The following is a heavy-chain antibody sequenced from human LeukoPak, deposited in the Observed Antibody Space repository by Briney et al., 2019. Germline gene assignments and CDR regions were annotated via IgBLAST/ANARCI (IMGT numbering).Heavy chain of an antibody. J-gene: IGHJ4*02. D-gene: IGHD1-26*01. Sequence: PGRSLRLSYAASGFTFSSYGMHWVRQAPGKGLEWVAVISYDGSNKYYADSVKGRFTISRDNSKNTLYLQMNSLRAEDTAVYYCASLVGAIPFDYWGQGTLVTVSS. CDR3: ASLVGAIPFDY. V-gene: IGHV3-30*03. CDR2: ISYDGSNK. CDR1: GFTFSSYG.